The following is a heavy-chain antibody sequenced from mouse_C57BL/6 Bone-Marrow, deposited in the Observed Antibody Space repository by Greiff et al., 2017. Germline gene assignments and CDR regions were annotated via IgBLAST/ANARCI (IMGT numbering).Heavy chain of an antibody. Sequence: QVQLKQPGAELVMPGASVKLSCKASGYTFTSYWMHWVQQRPGQGLEWIGEIDPSDSYTNYNLKFKGKSTLTVDKSSSTAYMQLSSLTSEDSAVYYCARGSSYWFAYWGQGTLVTVSA. CDR3: ARGSSYWFAY. CDR2: IDPSDSYT. V-gene: IGHV1-69*01. CDR1: GYTFTSYW. D-gene: IGHD1-1*01. J-gene: IGHJ3*01.